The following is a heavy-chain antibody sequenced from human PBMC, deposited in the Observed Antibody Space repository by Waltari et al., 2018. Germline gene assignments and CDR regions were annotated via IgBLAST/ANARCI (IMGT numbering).Heavy chain of an antibody. CDR3: VRDGLIHAADY. CDR2: INGDGSAK. V-gene: IGHV3-7*01. Sequence: EVKLVESGGNLVQPGGSLRLPCVASGLTFSNHYMMCARQAPGKGLEWVANINGDGSAKNYMDAVRGRFTISRDNAKNSVYMQLNSLRDDDTSVYYCVRDGLIHAADYWGQGTLVSVSS. D-gene: IGHD2-15*01. CDR1: GLTFSNHY. J-gene: IGHJ4*02.